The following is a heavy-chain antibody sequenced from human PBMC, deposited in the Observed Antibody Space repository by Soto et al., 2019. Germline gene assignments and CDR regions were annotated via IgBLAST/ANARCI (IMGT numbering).Heavy chain of an antibody. D-gene: IGHD6-6*01. Sequence: PSETLSLTCAVSGYSISSGYYWSWIRQHPGKGLEWIGYIYSNGDTYYNPSLKSRVTISVDTSKNQFSLNLTSVTAVDTAVYYCARRGGSSSGYYYYAMDVWGQGTTVTVSS. V-gene: IGHV4-31*11. CDR3: ARRGGSSSGYYYYAMDV. J-gene: IGHJ6*02. CDR2: IYSNGDT. CDR1: GYSISSGYY.